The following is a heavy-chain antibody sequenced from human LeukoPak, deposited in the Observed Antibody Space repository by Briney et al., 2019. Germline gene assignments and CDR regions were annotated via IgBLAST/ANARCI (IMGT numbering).Heavy chain of an antibody. CDR1: GFTFSSYS. CDR3: ASHDYDSSGYYRTYYFDY. J-gene: IGHJ4*02. Sequence: GGSLRLSCAASGFTFSSYSMNWVRQAPGKGLEWVSSISSSSSYIYYADSVKGRFTISRDNAENSLYLQMNSLRAEDTAVYYCASHDYDSSGYYRTYYFDYWGQGTLVTVSS. D-gene: IGHD3-22*01. CDR2: ISSSSSYI. V-gene: IGHV3-21*01.